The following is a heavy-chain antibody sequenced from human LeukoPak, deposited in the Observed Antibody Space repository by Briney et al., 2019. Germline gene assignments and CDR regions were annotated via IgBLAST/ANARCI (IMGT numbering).Heavy chain of an antibody. CDR2: IDCDDDK. Sequence: SGPALVKPTETLTLTCTFSRFSLSTSGMCVSWIRQPPGKALEWLARIDCDDDKYYSTSLKTRLTISKDTSKNQVVLTMTNMGPVDTATYYCARDVLRYFDWSTEYYYYGMDVWGQGTTVTVSS. J-gene: IGHJ6*02. D-gene: IGHD3-9*01. CDR1: RFSLSTSGMC. CDR3: ARDVLRYFDWSTEYYYYGMDV. V-gene: IGHV2-70*11.